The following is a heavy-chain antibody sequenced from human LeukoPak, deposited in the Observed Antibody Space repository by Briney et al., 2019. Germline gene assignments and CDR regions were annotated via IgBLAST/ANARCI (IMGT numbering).Heavy chain of an antibody. CDR3: ATLDTATLNAFDI. V-gene: IGHV5-10-1*01. Sequence: GESLRISCKGSGYSFTNYWISLGRHMAGKGQGWGGRIDPGDSYNNYSPSFRGHVTISADKSISTAYLQWSSLKASDTAMYYCATLDTATLNAFDIWGQGTMVTVSS. CDR1: GYSFTNYW. CDR2: IDPGDSYN. D-gene: IGHD5-18*01. J-gene: IGHJ3*02.